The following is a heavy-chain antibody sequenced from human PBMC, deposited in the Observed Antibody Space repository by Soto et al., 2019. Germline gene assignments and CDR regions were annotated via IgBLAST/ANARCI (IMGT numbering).Heavy chain of an antibody. CDR3: TRDMDYGDRAFGDY. D-gene: IGHD4-17*01. Sequence: GGSLRLSCAASGITFSTFALYWVRQSPGKGLEWVAVISYDGSNKYYADSVRGRFTISRDNSKNTLYLQMNGLRTEDWALYYCTRDMDYGDRAFGDYWGQGPLVTVSS. CDR2: ISYDGSNK. V-gene: IGHV3-30-3*01. CDR1: GITFSTFA. J-gene: IGHJ4*02.